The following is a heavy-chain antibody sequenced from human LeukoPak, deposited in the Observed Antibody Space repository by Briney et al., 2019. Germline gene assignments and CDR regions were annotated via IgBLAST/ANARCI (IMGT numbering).Heavy chain of an antibody. V-gene: IGHV4-39*01. J-gene: IGHJ4*02. CDR2: IYYSGST. CDR3: ARQPRGHYDILTGHSETYYFDY. CDR1: GGSISSSSYY. Sequence: NPSETLSLTCSVSGGSISSSSYYWGWIRQPPGKGLERIGNIYYSGSTYYNPSLKSRVTISVDTSKNQFSLKLSSVTAADTAVYYCARQPRGHYDILTGHSETYYFDYWGQGTLVTVPS. D-gene: IGHD3-9*01.